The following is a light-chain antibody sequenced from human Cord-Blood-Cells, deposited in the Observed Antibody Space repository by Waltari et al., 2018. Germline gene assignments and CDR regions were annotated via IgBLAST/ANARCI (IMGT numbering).Light chain of an antibody. CDR2: GAS. J-gene: IGKJ1*01. V-gene: IGKV3-15*01. CDR1: QSVSSN. CDR3: QQYNNWPPWT. Sequence: EIVMTQSPATLSVSPGERATLSGRASQSVSSNLAWYQQKPGQAPRLLIYGASTRATGIPARFSGSGFGTEFTLTISSLQSEDFAVYYCQQYNNWPPWTFGQGTKVEIK.